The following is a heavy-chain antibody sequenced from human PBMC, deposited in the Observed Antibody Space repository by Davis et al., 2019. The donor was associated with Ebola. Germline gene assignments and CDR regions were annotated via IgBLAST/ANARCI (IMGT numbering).Heavy chain of an antibody. D-gene: IGHD2-15*01. CDR1: GFTFRSYW. V-gene: IGHV3-7*03. Sequence: GESLKIPCAASGFTFRSYWMSWVRQAPGKGLEWVAKIKEGGSEKLEVDSVKGRFTISRDNAKNSLDLQMNSLKTEDTDVYYCTAAGQDAKISLPFYWGQGTLVSVSS. J-gene: IGHJ4*02. CDR3: TAAGQDAKISLPFY. CDR2: IKEGGSEK.